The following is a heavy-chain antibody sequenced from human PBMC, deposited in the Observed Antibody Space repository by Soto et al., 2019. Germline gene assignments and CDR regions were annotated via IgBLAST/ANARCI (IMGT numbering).Heavy chain of an antibody. CDR2: VSNDGIRK. Sequence: QVQLVESGGGVVQPGRSLRLPCAASGFIFSGSGMHWVRQAPGKGLEWVALVSNDGIRKYYGDSVKGRFTISRDNTEKTRYLQMNSLRAEDTAVYYCARWVGGSMYDNSGKYDSWGQGTLVTVSS. V-gene: IGHV3-30*03. CDR3: ARWVGGSMYDNSGKYDS. CDR1: GFIFSGSG. J-gene: IGHJ5*01. D-gene: IGHD3-22*01.